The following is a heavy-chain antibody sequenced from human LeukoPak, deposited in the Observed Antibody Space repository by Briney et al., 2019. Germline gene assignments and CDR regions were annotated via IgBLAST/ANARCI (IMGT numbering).Heavy chain of an antibody. J-gene: IGHJ4*02. CDR3: GKDWKLDY. CDR1: GFTFSTSA. Sequence: GGSLRLSCAASGFTFSTSAMTWVRQAPGKGLEWISGVDTSGGGTYYADSVKGRFTISRDNSKNTLYLQMNSLRAEDTAIYYCGKDWKLDYWGQGTLVTVSS. D-gene: IGHD1-1*01. V-gene: IGHV3-23*01. CDR2: VDTSGGGT.